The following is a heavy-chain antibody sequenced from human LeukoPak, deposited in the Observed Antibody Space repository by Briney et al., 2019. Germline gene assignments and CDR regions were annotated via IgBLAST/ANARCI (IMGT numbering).Heavy chain of an antibody. CDR3: AHSPQIGYCSSTSCLKWFDP. CDR2: IYSHDDE. V-gene: IGHV2-5*01. Sequence: SGPTLVNPTQTLTLTCTFSGFSLSTSGVGVGWIRQPPGKALEWLALIYSHDDEHYSTSLKSRLTITKDTSKKQVVLTITNMDPVDTATYSCAHSPQIGYCSSTSCLKWFDPWGQGTLVTVSS. CDR1: GFSLSTSGVG. D-gene: IGHD2-2*01. J-gene: IGHJ5*02.